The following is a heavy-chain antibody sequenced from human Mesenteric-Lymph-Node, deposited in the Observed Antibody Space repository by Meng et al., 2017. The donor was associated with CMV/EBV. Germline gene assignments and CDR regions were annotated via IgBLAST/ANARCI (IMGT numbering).Heavy chain of an antibody. V-gene: IGHV1-69*10. CDR2: IIPILGIA. Sequence: SVKVSCKASGGTFSSYAISWVRQAPGQWLEWMGGIIPILGIANYAQKFQGRVTITADKSTSTAYMELSSLRSEDTAVYYCAREGGVGPYYYYGMDVWGQGTTVTVSS. CDR3: AREGGVGPYYYYGMDV. D-gene: IGHD2-8*02. J-gene: IGHJ6*02. CDR1: GGTFSSYA.